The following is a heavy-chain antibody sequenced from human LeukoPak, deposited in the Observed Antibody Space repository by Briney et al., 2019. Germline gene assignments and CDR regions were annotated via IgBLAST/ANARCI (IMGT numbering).Heavy chain of an antibody. CDR2: T. CDR3: AKDLSRGWAPAFDY. J-gene: IGHJ4*02. V-gene: IGHV3-23*01. D-gene: IGHD5-12*01. Sequence: TYYADSVKGRFTIPRDNSKNTMYLQMNSLRAEDTAVYYCAKDLSRGWAPAFDYWGQGTLVTVSS.